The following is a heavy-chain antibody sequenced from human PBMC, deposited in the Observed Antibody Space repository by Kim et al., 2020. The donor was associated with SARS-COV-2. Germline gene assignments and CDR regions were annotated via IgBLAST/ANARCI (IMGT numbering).Heavy chain of an antibody. D-gene: IGHD6-19*01. Sequence: YYPGSVKGRFTISRENAKNSLYLQMNSLRAGDTAVYYCARGGSSGWYVDYWGQGTLVTVSS. CDR3: ARGGSSGWYVDY. V-gene: IGHV3-13*01. J-gene: IGHJ4*02.